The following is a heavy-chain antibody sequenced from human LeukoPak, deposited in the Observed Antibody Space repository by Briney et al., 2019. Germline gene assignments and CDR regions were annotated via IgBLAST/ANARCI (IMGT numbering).Heavy chain of an antibody. CDR2: INWNGGST. D-gene: IGHD6-19*01. CDR3: ARAYSSGWTGFDY. CDR1: GFTFDDYG. J-gene: IGHJ4*02. Sequence: GGSLRLSCAASGFTFDDYGMSWVRQAPGKGLEWVSGINWNGGSTGYADSVKGRVTISRDNVKESLYLQMNGLRAEDTALYYCARAYSSGWTGFDYWGQGTLVTVSS. V-gene: IGHV3-20*04.